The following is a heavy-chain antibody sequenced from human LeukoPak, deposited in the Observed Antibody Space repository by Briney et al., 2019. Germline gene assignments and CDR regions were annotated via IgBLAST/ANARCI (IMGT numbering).Heavy chain of an antibody. CDR1: GGSISSGGYS. CDR2: IYHSGST. Sequence: SETLSLTCAVSGGSISSGGYSWSWIRQPPGKGLEWIGYIYHSGSTYYNPSLKSRVTISVDTSKNQFSLKLSSVTAADTAVYYCARDQVGATPYGMDVWGQGTTVTVSS. CDR3: ARDQVGATPYGMDV. J-gene: IGHJ6*02. D-gene: IGHD1-26*01. V-gene: IGHV4-30-2*01.